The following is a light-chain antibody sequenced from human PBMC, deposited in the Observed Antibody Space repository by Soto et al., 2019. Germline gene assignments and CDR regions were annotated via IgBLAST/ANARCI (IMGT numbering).Light chain of an antibody. J-gene: IGLJ1*01. CDR1: SSYIGAWDY. CDR3: SSHTTTDSNV. V-gene: IGLV2-14*01. Sequence: QSVLSQPASVSASPVQSIAISCTGTSSYIGAWDYVSWYQQHPGKAPKLMIYDVSNRPSGVSNRFSGSKSGYTASLTISGLQPEEEADYYCSSHTTTDSNVFGTGTKVTVL. CDR2: DVS.